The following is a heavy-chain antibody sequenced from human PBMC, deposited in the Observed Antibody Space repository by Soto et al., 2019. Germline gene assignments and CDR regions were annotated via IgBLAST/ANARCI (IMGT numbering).Heavy chain of an antibody. Sequence: GGSLRLSCAASGFTFSSYWMHWVRQAPGKGLVWVSRINSDGSSTSYADSVKGRFTISRDNAKNTLYLQMNSLRAEETAVYYCARDLWFGELLSAMGAFDIWGQGTMVTVSS. V-gene: IGHV3-74*01. J-gene: IGHJ3*02. D-gene: IGHD3-10*01. CDR2: INSDGSST. CDR3: ARDLWFGELLSAMGAFDI. CDR1: GFTFSSYW.